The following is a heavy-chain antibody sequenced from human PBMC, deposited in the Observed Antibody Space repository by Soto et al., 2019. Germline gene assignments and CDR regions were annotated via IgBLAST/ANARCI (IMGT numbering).Heavy chain of an antibody. D-gene: IGHD2-15*01. CDR3: ARDPDCGGGSCYSRLLDY. CDR1: GYTFTSYG. J-gene: IGHJ4*02. V-gene: IGHV1-18*01. Sequence: QVQLVQSGAEVKKPGASVKVSCKASGYTFTSYGISWVRQAPGQGLEWMGWISVYNGNKNYAQKLQGRVTMTTDTSTSTAYMELRRLRSDDTAVYYCARDPDCGGGSCYSRLLDYWGQGTLVTVSS. CDR2: ISVYNGNK.